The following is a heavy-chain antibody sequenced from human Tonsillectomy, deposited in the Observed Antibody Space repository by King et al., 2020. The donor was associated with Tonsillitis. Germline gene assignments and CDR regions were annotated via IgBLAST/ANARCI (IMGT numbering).Heavy chain of an antibody. CDR3: ARDLWFGNKGTFDI. D-gene: IGHD3-10*01. Sequence: QLQESGPGLVKPSETLSLTCSVSGASISTYYWSWIRQPAGKGLEWVGRMYTSGSSNYNPSLKSRVTMSLDTSKNQFSLTLRSVTAADTAVYYCARDLWFGNKGTFDIWGQGTMVTVSS. CDR1: GASISTYY. J-gene: IGHJ3*02. CDR2: MYTSGSS. V-gene: IGHV4-4*07.